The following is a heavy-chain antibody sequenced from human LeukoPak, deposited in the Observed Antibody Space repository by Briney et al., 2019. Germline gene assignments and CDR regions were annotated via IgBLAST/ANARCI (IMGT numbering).Heavy chain of an antibody. CDR3: AREVVGATTGGFDY. CDR1: GYTFTGYY. V-gene: IGHV1-2*02. Sequence: EASVKVSCKASGYTFTGYYMHWVRQAPGQGLEWMGWINPNSGGTNYAQKFQGRVTMTRDTSISTAYMELSRLRSDDTAVYYCAREVVGATTGGFDYWGQGTLVTVSS. J-gene: IGHJ4*02. D-gene: IGHD1-26*01. CDR2: INPNSGGT.